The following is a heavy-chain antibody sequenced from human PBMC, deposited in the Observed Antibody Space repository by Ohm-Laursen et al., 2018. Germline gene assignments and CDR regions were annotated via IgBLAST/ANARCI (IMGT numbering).Heavy chain of an antibody. CDR3: TRGPPYYCSGGSCYTHYLDY. CDR1: GFTFDDYA. D-gene: IGHD2-15*01. V-gene: IGHV3-9*01. CDR2: ISWNSGSI. J-gene: IGHJ4*02. Sequence: SLRLSCAAFGFTFDDYAMHWVRQTPGKGLEWVSGISWNSGSIGYADSVKGRFTISRDNAKNTVYLQMNSLRAEDTAVYYCTRGPPYYCSGGSCYTHYLDYWGQGALVTVSS.